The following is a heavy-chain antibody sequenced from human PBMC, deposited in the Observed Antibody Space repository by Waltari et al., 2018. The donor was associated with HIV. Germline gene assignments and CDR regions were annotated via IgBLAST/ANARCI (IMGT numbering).Heavy chain of an antibody. Sequence: EVQLVESGGGLVKPGGSLRLSCAASGFTFSSYSMNWVRQAPGKGLEWVSSISSSSSYIYYADSVKGRFTISRDNAKNSLYLQMNSLRAEDTAVYYCARDLVSRYCSSTSCYYYGMDVWGQGTTVTVSS. D-gene: IGHD2-2*01. CDR2: ISSSSSYI. J-gene: IGHJ6*02. CDR1: GFTFSSYS. V-gene: IGHV3-21*01. CDR3: ARDLVSRYCSSTSCYYYGMDV.